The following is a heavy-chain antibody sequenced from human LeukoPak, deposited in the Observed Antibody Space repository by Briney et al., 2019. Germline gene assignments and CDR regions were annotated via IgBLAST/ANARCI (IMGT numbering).Heavy chain of an antibody. J-gene: IGHJ5*02. D-gene: IGHD6-6*01. CDR2: INYSGST. V-gene: IGHV4-31*03. CDR3: ARSFIAPRQPSNNWFDP. CDR1: GGSISNGIYY. Sequence: SQTLSLTCTVSGGSISNGIYYWSWLRQHPGKGLEWIGYINYSGSTYYNPSLKSRVTISLDTSKNQFSLKLTSVTAADTAVYYCARSFIAPRQPSNNWFDPWGQGTLVTVSS.